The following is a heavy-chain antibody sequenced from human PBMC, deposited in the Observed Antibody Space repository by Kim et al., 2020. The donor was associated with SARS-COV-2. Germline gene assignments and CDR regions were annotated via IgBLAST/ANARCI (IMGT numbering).Heavy chain of an antibody. Sequence: SETLSLTCAVYGGSFSGYYWSWIRQPPGKGLEWIGEINHSGSTNYNPSLKSRVTISVDTSKNQFSLKLSSVTAADTAVYYCAGVLRFLEWLSHYYYYGMDVWGQGTTVTVSS. CDR2: INHSGST. D-gene: IGHD3-3*01. J-gene: IGHJ6*02. V-gene: IGHV4-34*01. CDR3: AGVLRFLEWLSHYYYYGMDV. CDR1: GGSFSGYY.